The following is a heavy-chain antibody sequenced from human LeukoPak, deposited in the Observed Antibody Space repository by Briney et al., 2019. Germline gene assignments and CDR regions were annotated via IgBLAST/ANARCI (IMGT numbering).Heavy chain of an antibody. CDR3: ASEGYYYGSGSYRAFDY. V-gene: IGHV4-4*02. J-gene: IGHJ4*02. CDR2: IYHSGST. D-gene: IGHD3-10*01. Sequence: SETLSLTCAVSGGSISSSNWWSWVRQPPGKGLEWIGEIYHSGSTNYNPSLKSRVTISVDKSKNQSSLKLSSVTAADTAVYYCASEGYYYGSGSYRAFDYWGQGTLVTVSS. CDR1: GGSISSSNW.